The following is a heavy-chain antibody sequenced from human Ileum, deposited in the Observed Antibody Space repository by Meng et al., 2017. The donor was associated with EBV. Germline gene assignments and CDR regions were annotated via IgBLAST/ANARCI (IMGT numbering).Heavy chain of an antibody. Sequence: GQLPESGPGLVKPSGTLSPPGAVSGASVSGSDWGSWVRQPPGKGLEWIGEVYHDGATNYHPSLKSRVTISLDKSKNEVNLHLNSLTAADTAVYFCARSSPIVRGLDYWGQGTLVTVSS. V-gene: IGHV4-4*02. CDR1: GASVSGSDW. J-gene: IGHJ4*02. CDR2: VYHDGAT. D-gene: IGHD3-10*01. CDR3: ARSSPIVRGLDY.